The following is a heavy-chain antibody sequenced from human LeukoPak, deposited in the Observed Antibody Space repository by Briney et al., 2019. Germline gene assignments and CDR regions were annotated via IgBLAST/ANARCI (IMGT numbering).Heavy chain of an antibody. V-gene: IGHV1-46*01. Sequence: ASVKVSCKASGYTFTSYYMHWVRQAPGQGLEWMGIINPSGGSTSYAQKFQGRVTMTRDTSTSTVYMELSSLRSEDTAVYYCARDGEWVASYYYYGMDVWGQGTTVTVSS. CDR3: ARDGEWVASYYYYGMDV. CDR2: INPSGGST. CDR1: GYTFTSYY. J-gene: IGHJ6*02. D-gene: IGHD1-26*01.